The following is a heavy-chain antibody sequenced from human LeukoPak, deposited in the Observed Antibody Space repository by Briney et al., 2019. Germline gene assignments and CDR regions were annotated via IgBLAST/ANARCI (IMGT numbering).Heavy chain of an antibody. J-gene: IGHJ4*02. CDR2: IVVGSGNT. Sequence: SVKVSCKASGFTFTSSAVQWVRQARGQRLEWIGWIVVGSGNTNYAQKFQERVTITRDMSTSTAYMELSSLRSEDTAVYYCAADRSEMTTVTPGDYWGQGTLVTVSS. V-gene: IGHV1-58*01. CDR1: GFTFTSSA. D-gene: IGHD4-17*01. CDR3: AADRSEMTTVTPGDY.